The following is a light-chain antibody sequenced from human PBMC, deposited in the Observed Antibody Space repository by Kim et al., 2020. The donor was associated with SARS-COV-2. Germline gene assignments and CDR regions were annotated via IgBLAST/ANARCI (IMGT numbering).Light chain of an antibody. V-gene: IGKV3-20*01. CDR1: QSVSSSY. CDR3: QQYGSSPPWT. J-gene: IGKJ1*01. CDR2: GAS. Sequence: PGERAPLACRAIQSVSSSYLAWYQQKPGQAPRLLIYGASSRATGIPDRFSGSGSGTDFTLTISRLEPEDFAVYYCQQYGSSPPWTFGQGTKVDIK.